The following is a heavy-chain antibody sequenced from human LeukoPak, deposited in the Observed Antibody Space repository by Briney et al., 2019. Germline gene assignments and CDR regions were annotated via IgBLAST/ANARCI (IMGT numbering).Heavy chain of an antibody. Sequence: SETLSLTCAVYGGCFSGYYWSWIRQPPGKWLELIGERNHSGSTNYNPSLKSRVTISVDTSKNQFSLKLSSVTAADTAVYYCARGVDIVVVVARGLNWFDPWGQGTLVTVSS. J-gene: IGHJ5*02. CDR3: ARGVDIVVVVARGLNWFDP. D-gene: IGHD2-15*01. V-gene: IGHV4-34*01. CDR2: RNHSGST. CDR1: GGCFSGYY.